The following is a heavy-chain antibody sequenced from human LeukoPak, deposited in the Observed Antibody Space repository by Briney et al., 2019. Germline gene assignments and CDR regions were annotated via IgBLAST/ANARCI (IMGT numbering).Heavy chain of an antibody. V-gene: IGHV4-59*08. CDR2: IYYSGST. CDR3: ARDPTNTSGRYAYHDY. Sequence: PLETLSLTCTVSGSSISSYYWSWIRQPPGKGLEWIGYIYYSGSTNYNPSLKSRVTISVDTSKNQFSLKLSSVTAADTAVYYCARDPTNTSGRYAYHDYWGQGTLVTVSS. D-gene: IGHD6-19*01. J-gene: IGHJ4*02. CDR1: GSSISSYY.